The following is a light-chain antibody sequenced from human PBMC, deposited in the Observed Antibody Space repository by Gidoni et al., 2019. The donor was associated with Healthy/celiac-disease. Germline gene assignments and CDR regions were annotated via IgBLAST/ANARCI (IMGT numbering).Light chain of an antibody. CDR3: AAWDDSLSGPV. CDR2: RNN. V-gene: IGLV1-47*01. CDR1: SSNIGSNQ. Sequence: GQRITISCSGSSSNIGSNQVYCYQQPPGTAPKLLIYRNNQRPSGVPDRFSGSKSGTSASLAISGLRSEDEADYYCAAWDDSLSGPVFGGGTKLTVL. J-gene: IGLJ2*01.